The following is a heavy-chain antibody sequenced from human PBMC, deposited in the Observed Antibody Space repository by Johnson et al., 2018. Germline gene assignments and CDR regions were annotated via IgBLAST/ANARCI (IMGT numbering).Heavy chain of an antibody. Sequence: QVQLGQSGGGVVQPGRSLRLSCAASGFTFSSYGMHWVSQAPGKGLEWVAVISYDGSNKYYADSVKGRFTIPRDNSKNTLYLQMNSLSAEDTAVYYCAKDSVDTAMVDDYYYYYMDVWGKGTTVTVSS. CDR1: GFTFSSYG. CDR2: ISYDGSNK. CDR3: AKDSVDTAMVDDYYYYYMDV. V-gene: IGHV3-30*18. D-gene: IGHD5-18*01. J-gene: IGHJ6*03.